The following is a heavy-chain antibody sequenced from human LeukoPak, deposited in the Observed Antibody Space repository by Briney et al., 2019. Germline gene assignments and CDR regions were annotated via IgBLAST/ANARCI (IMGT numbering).Heavy chain of an antibody. Sequence: GGSLRLSCAASGFTFSTYWMHWVRQPPGKGLEWVSGIRSDGGSTIYADSVKGRFTISRDNARNTLYLQMNGLRAGDTSVYYCARDSSGWGFDYWGQGSLVTVSS. J-gene: IGHJ4*02. CDR3: ARDSSGWGFDY. CDR2: IRSDGGST. D-gene: IGHD6-25*01. CDR1: GFTFSTYW. V-gene: IGHV3-74*01.